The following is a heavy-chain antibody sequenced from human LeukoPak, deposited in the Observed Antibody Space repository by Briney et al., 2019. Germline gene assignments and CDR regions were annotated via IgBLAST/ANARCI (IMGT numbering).Heavy chain of an antibody. V-gene: IGHV4-31*03. CDR3: ARGVSCTVFGVAADAFDI. D-gene: IGHD3-3*01. CDR1: GDSITTGGHY. Sequence: SETLSLTCTVSGDSITTGGHYWSWSREHPGRGLEWIGYIDHSGSADYNPSLESRITISGDTSKNQFALKVTSVTAADTAVYFCARGVSCTVFGVAADAFDIWGQGTVVSVSS. CDR2: IDHSGSA. J-gene: IGHJ3*02.